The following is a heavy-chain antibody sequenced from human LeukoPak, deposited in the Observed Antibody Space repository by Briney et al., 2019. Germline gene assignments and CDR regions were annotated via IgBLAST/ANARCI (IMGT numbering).Heavy chain of an antibody. V-gene: IGHV1-2*04. D-gene: IGHD3-10*01. CDR1: GYTFSGYY. Sequence: ASVKVSCKASGYTFSGYYMHWVRPAPGQGLEWMGWINPNSGGTNYAQKFQGWVTMTRDTSISTAYMELSRLRSDDTAVYYCARDQGYYYGSGSYYLFDYWGQGTLVTVSS. J-gene: IGHJ4*02. CDR3: ARDQGYYYGSGSYYLFDY. CDR2: INPNSGGT.